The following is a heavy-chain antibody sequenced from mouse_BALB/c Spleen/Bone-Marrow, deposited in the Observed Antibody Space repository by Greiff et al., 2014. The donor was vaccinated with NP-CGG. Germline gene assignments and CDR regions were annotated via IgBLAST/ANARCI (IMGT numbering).Heavy chain of an antibody. V-gene: IGHV14-3*02. CDR1: GFNIKDSY. Sequence: EVQLQPSGAELVKPAASVRLSCTASGFNIKDSYMHWVEQRPEQGLEWIGRIDPANGNTKYGPKFQGKATIALDTSSNTAYLQLSSRTSEDTAVYFGARRGDRYEAWFPYWGQGTLVTGPA. CDR3: ARRGDRYEAWFPY. D-gene: IGHD2-14*01. CDR2: IDPANGNT. J-gene: IGHJ3*01.